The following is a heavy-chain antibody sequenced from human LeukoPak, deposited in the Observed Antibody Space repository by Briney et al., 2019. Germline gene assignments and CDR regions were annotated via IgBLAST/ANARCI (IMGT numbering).Heavy chain of an antibody. V-gene: IGHV4-31*03. CDR2: IYYSGST. J-gene: IGHJ5*02. CDR3: ASGWGGNWFDP. D-gene: IGHD3-16*01. Sequence: PSQTLSLTCTVSGGSISSGGYYWRWIRQHPGKGLEWIGYIYYSGSTYYNPSLKSRVTISVDTSKNQFSLKLSSVTAADTAVYYCASGWGGNWFDPWGQGTLVTVSS. CDR1: GGSISSGGYY.